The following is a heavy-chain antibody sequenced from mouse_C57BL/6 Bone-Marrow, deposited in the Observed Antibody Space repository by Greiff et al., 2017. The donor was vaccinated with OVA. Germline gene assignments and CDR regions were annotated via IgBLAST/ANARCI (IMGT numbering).Heavy chain of an antibody. V-gene: IGHV1-26*01. CDR1: GYTFTDYY. D-gene: IGHD1-1*01. CDR3: ARRGVVAPGFAY. Sequence: EVQLQQSGPELVKPGASVKISCKASGYTFTDYYMNWVKQSHGKSLEWIGDINPNNGGTSYNQKFKGKATLTVDKSSSTAYMELRSLTSEDSAVYYCARRGVVAPGFAYWGQGTLVTVSA. J-gene: IGHJ3*01. CDR2: INPNNGGT.